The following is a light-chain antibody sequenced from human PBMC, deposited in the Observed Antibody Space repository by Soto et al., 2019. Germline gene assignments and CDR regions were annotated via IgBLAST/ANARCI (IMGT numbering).Light chain of an antibody. Sequence: DIQMTQSPSSVSASVGDRVTITCRASEGISRWLAWYQQKPGKAPKLLIYAISRLHSGVPSRFSGSGSGTDFTLTISSLQPEDFATYYCQQANSFPYTFGQGTKREIK. CDR3: QQANSFPYT. CDR2: AIS. CDR1: EGISRW. V-gene: IGKV1D-12*01. J-gene: IGKJ2*01.